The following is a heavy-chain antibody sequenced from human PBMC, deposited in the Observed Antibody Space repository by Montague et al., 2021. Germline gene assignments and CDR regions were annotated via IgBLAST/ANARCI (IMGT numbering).Heavy chain of an antibody. CDR2: IYWNDDK. D-gene: IGHD6-13*01. CDR1: GFSLNTRAVG. Sequence: PALVKPTQTLTLTCNFSGFSLNTRAVGVGWIRQPPGKALEWLALIYWNDDKRYSPSLKSRLTITKDTPKNQVVLTMTNADPVDTATYYCARHSSSWYYDFDYWGQGTMVTVSS. J-gene: IGHJ4*02. V-gene: IGHV2-5*01. CDR3: ARHSSSWYYDFDY.